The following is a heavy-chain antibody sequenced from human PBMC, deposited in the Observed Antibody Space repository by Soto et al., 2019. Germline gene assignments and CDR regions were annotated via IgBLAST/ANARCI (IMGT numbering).Heavy chain of an antibody. CDR2: ISYDGSNK. V-gene: IGHV3-30-3*01. Sequence: QVQLVESGGGVVQPGRSLRLSCAASGFTFSSYAMHWVRQAPGKGLEWVAVISYDGSNKYYADSVKGRFTISRDNAKNTLYLQMSSLRAEDTAVYYCARGKRWTVTTVYYFDYWGQGTLVTVTS. CDR3: ARGKRWTVTTVYYFDY. J-gene: IGHJ4*02. CDR1: GFTFSSYA. D-gene: IGHD4-17*01.